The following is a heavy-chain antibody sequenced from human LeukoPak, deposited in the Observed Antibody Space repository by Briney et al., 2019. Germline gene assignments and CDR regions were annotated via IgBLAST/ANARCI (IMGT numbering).Heavy chain of an antibody. CDR2: INHSGST. CDR1: GGSISSYY. CDR3: ARGLRDGYNVRVSHAFDI. V-gene: IGHV4-34*01. Sequence: SETLSLTCTVSGGSISSYYWSWIRQPPGKGLEWIGEINHSGSTNYNPSLKSRVTISVDTSKNQFSLKLSSVTAADTAVYYCARGLRDGYNVRVSHAFDIWGQGTMVTVSS. D-gene: IGHD5-24*01. J-gene: IGHJ3*02.